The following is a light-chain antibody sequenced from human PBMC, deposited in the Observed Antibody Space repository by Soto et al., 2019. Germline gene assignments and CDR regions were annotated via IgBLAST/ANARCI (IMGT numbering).Light chain of an antibody. CDR2: ATS. CDR3: QNYNSAPLT. Sequence: DIQMTQSPSSLSASVGDRVTITCRASQDISNSLAWYQQKPGKVPKVLIYATSILQSGVPARFSGSGSGTDFTLTISSLQPEDVATYYCQNYNSAPLTFGGGIKVEF. J-gene: IGKJ4*01. V-gene: IGKV1-27*01. CDR1: QDISNS.